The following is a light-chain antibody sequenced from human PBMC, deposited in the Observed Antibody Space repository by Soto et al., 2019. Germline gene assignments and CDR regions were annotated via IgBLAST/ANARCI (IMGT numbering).Light chain of an antibody. CDR1: QCLNMRY. V-gene: IGKV3-20*01. CDR2: SAS. CDR3: QQQSYSTPRT. J-gene: IGKJ1*01. Sequence: EIVLPHPQPPLSLPPGKKAPPSCRPSQCLNMRYLSWYQQKPDQAPRLLIFSASDSATSTPNRFSGSASTTYFTFTSSMQQPEYFASYCQQQSYSTPRTFGQGTKVDIK.